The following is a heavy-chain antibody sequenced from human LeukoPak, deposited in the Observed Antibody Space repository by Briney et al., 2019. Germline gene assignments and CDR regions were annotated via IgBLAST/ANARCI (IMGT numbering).Heavy chain of an antibody. D-gene: IGHD6-13*01. CDR1: GFTFSSYG. V-gene: IGHV3-33*01. J-gene: IGHJ5*02. CDR3: ARDFPKYSSSWYSWFDP. CDR2: IWYDGSNK. Sequence: PGGPLRLSCAASGFTFSSYGMHWVRQAPGKGLEWVAVIWYDGSNKYYADSVKGRFTISRDNSKNTLYLQMNSLRAEDTAVYYCARDFPKYSSSWYSWFDPWGQGTLVTVSS.